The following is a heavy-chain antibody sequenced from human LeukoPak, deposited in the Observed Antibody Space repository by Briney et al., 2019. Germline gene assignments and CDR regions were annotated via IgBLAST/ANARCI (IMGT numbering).Heavy chain of an antibody. D-gene: IGHD1-26*01. CDR2: ITSGSTYI. CDR3: ARAPYSGNYGNYYYYYMDV. Sequence: GGSLRLSCATSGFTFNNYNMNCVRQAPGGTLEWVSSITSGSTYIFYADSVKGRFTISRDNAKNSLYLQMNSVGPEDTAVYYCARAPYSGNYGNYYYYYMDVWGKGTTVTTSS. J-gene: IGHJ6*03. CDR1: GFTFNNYN. V-gene: IGHV3-21*01.